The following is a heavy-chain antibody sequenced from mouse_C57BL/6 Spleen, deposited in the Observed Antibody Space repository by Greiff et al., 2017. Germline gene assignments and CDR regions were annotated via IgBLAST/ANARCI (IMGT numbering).Heavy chain of an antibody. J-gene: IGHJ1*03. CDR2: ISNGGGST. D-gene: IGHD2-4*01. CDR3: ARQGGLPDWYFDV. V-gene: IGHV5-12*01. CDR1: GFTFSDYY. Sequence: EVQGVESGGGLVQPGGSLKLSCAASGFTFSDYYMYWVRQTPEKRLEWVAYISNGGGSTYYPDTVKGRFTISRDNAKNTLYLQMSRLKSEDTAMYYCARQGGLPDWYFDVWGTGTTVTVSS.